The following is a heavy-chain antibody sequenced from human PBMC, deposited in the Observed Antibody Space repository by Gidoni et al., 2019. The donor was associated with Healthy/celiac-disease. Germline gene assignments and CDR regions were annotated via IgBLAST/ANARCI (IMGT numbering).Heavy chain of an antibody. D-gene: IGHD3-22*01. V-gene: IGHV3-66*01. J-gene: IGHJ3*02. CDR1: GFTVSSNY. Sequence: EVQLVESGGGLVQPGGSLRLSCAASGFTVSSNYMSWVRQAPGKGLEWVSVIYSGGSTYYADSVKGRFTISRDNPKNTLYLQMNSLRAEDTAVYYCARWVTVVVRDDAFDIWGQGTMVTVSS. CDR2: IYSGGST. CDR3: ARWVTVVVRDDAFDI.